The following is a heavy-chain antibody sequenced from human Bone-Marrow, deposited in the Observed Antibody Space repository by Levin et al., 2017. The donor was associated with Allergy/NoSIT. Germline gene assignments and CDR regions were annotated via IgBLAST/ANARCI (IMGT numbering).Heavy chain of an antibody. J-gene: IGHJ4*02. CDR1: GFTFRNYA. CDR3: AKDRQQWLVSPSHFDS. Sequence: PGESLKISCAASGFTFRNYAMSWVRQAPGKGLEWVSAISGTGGSTFYADSVQGRFTIIRANSKNTLYLQLDSLRADDTAVYYCAKDRQQWLVSPSHFDSWGQGTLVTVSS. CDR2: ISGTGGST. D-gene: IGHD6-19*01. V-gene: IGHV3-23*01.